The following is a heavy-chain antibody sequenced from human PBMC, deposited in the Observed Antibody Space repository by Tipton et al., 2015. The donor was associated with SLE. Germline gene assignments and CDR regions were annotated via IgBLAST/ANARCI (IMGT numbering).Heavy chain of an antibody. J-gene: IGHJ4*02. Sequence: TLSLTCTVFGGSISSYYWSWIRQPAGKGLEWIGRIYSSGSTNYNPSLKSRVTMSVDTSQNQFSLKLSSVTAADTALYYCVSSYSSAYFSYFFDYWGQGTLVTVSS. V-gene: IGHV4-4*07. CDR2: IYSSGST. CDR1: GGSISSYY. D-gene: IGHD3-22*01. CDR3: VSSYSSAYFSYFFDY.